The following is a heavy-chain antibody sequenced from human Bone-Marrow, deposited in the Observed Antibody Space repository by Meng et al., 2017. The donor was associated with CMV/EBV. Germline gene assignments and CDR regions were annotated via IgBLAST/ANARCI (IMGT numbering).Heavy chain of an antibody. Sequence: ASVKVSCKASGGTFSSYAISWVRQAPGQGLEWMGWISAYNGNTNYAQKLQGRVTMTTDTSTSTAYMELRSLRSYDTAVYYCARTPYSRRGGYYWYYGMDVWGQGTTVTVSS. D-gene: IGHD6-13*01. CDR1: GGTFSSYA. J-gene: IGHJ6*02. CDR2: ISAYNGNT. CDR3: ARTPYSRRGGYYWYYGMDV. V-gene: IGHV1-18*01.